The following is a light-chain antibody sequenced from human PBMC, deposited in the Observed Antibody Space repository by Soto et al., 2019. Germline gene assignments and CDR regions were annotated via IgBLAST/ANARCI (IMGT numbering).Light chain of an antibody. V-gene: IGKV3-11*01. Sequence: EIVLTQSPATLSLSPGERATLSCRASQTVSSYLAWYQQKPGQAPRLLIYDATNRATGIPDRFSGSGSGTDFTLTISSLEPEDVAVYYCQQRYNWPPYTFGQETKLEIK. CDR1: QTVSSY. CDR3: QQRYNWPPYT. J-gene: IGKJ2*01. CDR2: DAT.